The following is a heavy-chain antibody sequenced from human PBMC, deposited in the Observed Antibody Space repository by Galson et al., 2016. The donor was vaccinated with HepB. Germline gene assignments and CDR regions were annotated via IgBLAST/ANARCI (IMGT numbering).Heavy chain of an antibody. Sequence: SLRLSRAASGFTFSSYAMTWVRQAPGKGLEWVSAISGSGGTTYYADSVKGRFTISRDNSKNTLYLQMNSLRAEDTAVYHCAKPVGTGHDWYYYYSMDVWGTETTVTVSS. CDR3: AKPVGTGHDWYYYYSMDV. D-gene: IGHD5-12*01. V-gene: IGHV3-23*01. J-gene: IGHJ6*04. CDR2: ISGSGGTT. CDR1: GFTFSSYA.